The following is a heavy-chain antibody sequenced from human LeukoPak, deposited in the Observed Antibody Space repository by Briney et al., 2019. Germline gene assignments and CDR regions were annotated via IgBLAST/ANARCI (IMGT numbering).Heavy chain of an antibody. J-gene: IGHJ4*02. Sequence: GGSLRLSCAASGFIFSSYWMHWVRQAPGKGLVWVSRINSDGSSTSYADSVKGRFTISRDNAKNTLYLHMNSLRAEDTAVYYCARRVVVPAAPYYFDYWGQGTLVTVSS. CDR1: GFIFSSYW. CDR2: INSDGSST. CDR3: ARRVVVPAAPYYFDY. V-gene: IGHV3-74*01. D-gene: IGHD2-2*01.